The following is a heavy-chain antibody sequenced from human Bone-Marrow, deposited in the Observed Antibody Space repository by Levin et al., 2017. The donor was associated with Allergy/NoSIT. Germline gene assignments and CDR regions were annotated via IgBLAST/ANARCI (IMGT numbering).Heavy chain of an antibody. D-gene: IGHD2-2*02. J-gene: IGHJ4*02. CDR3: ARDGFALPRYCSSTSCYTPLIGYYFDY. Sequence: ASVKVSCKASGYTFTGYYMHWVRQAPGQGLEWMGWINPNSGGTNYAQKFQGRVTMTRDTSISTAYMELSRLRSDDTAVYYCARDGFALPRYCSSTSCYTPLIGYYFDYWGQGTLVTVSS. CDR2: INPNSGGT. CDR1: GYTFTGYY. V-gene: IGHV1-2*02.